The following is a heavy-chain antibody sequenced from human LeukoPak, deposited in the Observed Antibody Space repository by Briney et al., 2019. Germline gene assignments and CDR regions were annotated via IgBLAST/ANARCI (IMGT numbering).Heavy chain of an antibody. CDR2: INHSGST. CDR1: GGSISSGGYY. V-gene: IGHV4-39*07. J-gene: IGHJ6*03. Sequence: SETLSLTCTVSGGSISSGGYYWSWIRQPPGKGLEWIGEINHSGSTNYNPSLKSRVTISVDTSKNQFSLKLSSVTAADTAVYYCARGLVATYYYYYYYMDVWGKGTTVTVSS. D-gene: IGHD5-12*01. CDR3: ARGLVATYYYYYYYMDV.